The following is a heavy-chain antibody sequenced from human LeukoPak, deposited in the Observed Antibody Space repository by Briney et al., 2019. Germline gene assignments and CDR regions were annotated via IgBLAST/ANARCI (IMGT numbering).Heavy chain of an antibody. CDR2: IYYSGST. V-gene: IGHV4-59*01. J-gene: IGHJ4*02. CDR1: GGSISSYY. CDR3: AREHSSGEIDY. Sequence: PSETLSHTCTVSGGSISSYYWSWIRQPPGKGLEWIGYIYYSGSTNYNPSLKSRVTISVDTSKNQFSLKLSSVTAADTAVYYCAREHSSGEIDYWGQGTLVTVSS. D-gene: IGHD6-19*01.